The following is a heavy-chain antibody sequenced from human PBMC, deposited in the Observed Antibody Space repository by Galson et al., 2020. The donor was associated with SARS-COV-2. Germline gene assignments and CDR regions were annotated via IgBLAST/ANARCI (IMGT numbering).Heavy chain of an antibody. CDR3: AREDYEYRGSAPFDH. V-gene: IGHV3-33*01. Sequence: GESLQISCAGSGFDFNSSAIHWVRQAPGKGLEWVAVSWYDGSKQYYADSVKGRFTISRDKSKNMVYLQMNGLRADDTALYYCAREDYEYRGSAPFDHWGQGTLVTVSS. CDR2: SWYDGSKQ. D-gene: IGHD5-12*01. CDR1: GFDFNSSA. J-gene: IGHJ4*02.